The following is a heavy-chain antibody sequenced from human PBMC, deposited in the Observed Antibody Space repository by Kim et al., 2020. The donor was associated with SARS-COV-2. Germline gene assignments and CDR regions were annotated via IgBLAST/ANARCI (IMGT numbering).Heavy chain of an antibody. D-gene: IGHD3-10*01. CDR1: GYTFTSYG. CDR2: ISAYNGNT. J-gene: IGHJ4*02. CDR3: ARDPDRYYGSGSYSNY. V-gene: IGHV1-18*01. Sequence: ASVKVSCKASGYTFTSYGISWVRQAPGQGLEWMGWISAYNGNTNYAQKLQGRVTMTTDTSTSTAYMELRSLRSDDTAVYYCARDPDRYYGSGSYSNYWGQGTLVTVSS.